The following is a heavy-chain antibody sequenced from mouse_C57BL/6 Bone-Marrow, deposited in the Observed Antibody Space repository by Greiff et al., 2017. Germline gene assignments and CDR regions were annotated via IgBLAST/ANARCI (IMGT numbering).Heavy chain of an antibody. CDR3: ARTNDYPWYFDV. D-gene: IGHD2-4*01. J-gene: IGHJ1*03. CDR1: CFPFLASF. Sequence: EVKVVESGGGGGKAGGVRTRVGASSCFPFLASFIHCFLQSPEKGLEWVAYISSCSSTIYYADTVKGRFTISRDNAKNTLFLQMTSLRSEDTAMYYCARTNDYPWYFDVWGTGTTVTVSS. CDR2: ISSCSSTI. V-gene: IGHV5-17*01.